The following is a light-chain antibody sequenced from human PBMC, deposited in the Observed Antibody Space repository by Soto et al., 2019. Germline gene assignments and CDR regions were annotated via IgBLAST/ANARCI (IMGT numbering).Light chain of an antibody. J-gene: IGKJ3*01. CDR3: LQYDNLPPLFT. CDR1: QDISNY. CDR2: DAS. Sequence: DIQMTQSPSSLSASVGDRVTITCQASQDISNYLNWYQQKPGKAPKLLIYDASNLETGVPSRFSGSGSGTDFTFTISSLQPEDIATYYCLQYDNLPPLFTFGPGTKVDIK. V-gene: IGKV1-33*01.